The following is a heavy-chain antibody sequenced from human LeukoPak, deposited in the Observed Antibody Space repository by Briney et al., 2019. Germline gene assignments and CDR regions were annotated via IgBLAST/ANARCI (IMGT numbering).Heavy chain of an antibody. CDR2: IYYSGSI. J-gene: IGHJ4*02. Sequence: PSETLSLTCAVYGGSFSGYYWSWIRQPPGKGLEWIGDIYYSGSIKYNPSLKSRVTMSVDTSKNQFSLKLSSVTVADTAIYYCARENPSGYYNRPIDYWGQGTLVTVSS. CDR3: ARENPSGYYNRPIDY. V-gene: IGHV4-59*01. D-gene: IGHD3-22*01. CDR1: GGSFSGYY.